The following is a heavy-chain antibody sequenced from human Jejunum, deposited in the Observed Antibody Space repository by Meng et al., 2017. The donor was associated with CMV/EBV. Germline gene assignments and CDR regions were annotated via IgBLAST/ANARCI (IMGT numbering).Heavy chain of an antibody. D-gene: IGHD3-22*01. CDR2: INPNSGGT. V-gene: IGHV1-2*02. J-gene: IGHJ5*02. CDR1: TFTGDY. Sequence: TFTGDYMHWVRQAPGQGLEWMGWINPNSGGTKYAKKFQGRVTMTTGTSISTAYMELSRLRSDDTAVYYCAREGMYYYDTSGMKWFDPWGQGTLVTVSS. CDR3: AREGMYYYDTSGMKWFDP.